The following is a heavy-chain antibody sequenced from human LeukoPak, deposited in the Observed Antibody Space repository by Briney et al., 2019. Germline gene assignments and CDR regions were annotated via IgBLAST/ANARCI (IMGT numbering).Heavy chain of an antibody. CDR1: GYTFTGYY. Sequence: ASVKVSCKPSGYTFTGYYIQWVRQAPGQGLEWMGWISAYNGNTNYAQKLQGRVTMTTDTSSSTVYMELRSLRSDDTAVYYCARDRGYCSGSNCYSALDYMDVWGKGTTVTISS. J-gene: IGHJ6*03. CDR2: ISAYNGNT. D-gene: IGHD2-15*01. V-gene: IGHV1-18*04. CDR3: ARDRGYCSGSNCYSALDYMDV.